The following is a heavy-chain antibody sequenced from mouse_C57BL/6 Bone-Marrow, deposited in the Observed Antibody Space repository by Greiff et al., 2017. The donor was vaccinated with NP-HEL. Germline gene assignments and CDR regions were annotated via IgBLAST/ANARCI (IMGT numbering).Heavy chain of an antibody. D-gene: IGHD1-2*01. J-gene: IGHJ2*01. CDR3: ARYKDTTAFDD. V-gene: IGHV7-3*01. CDR1: GFTFTDYY. Sequence: EVQLVESGGGLVQPGGSLSLSCAASGFTFTDYYMSWVRQPPGKALEWLGFIRNKANGYTTEYSASVKGRFTISRDNSQSILYLQMNALRAEDSATYYCARYKDTTAFDDWGQGTTLTVSS. CDR2: IRNKANGYTT.